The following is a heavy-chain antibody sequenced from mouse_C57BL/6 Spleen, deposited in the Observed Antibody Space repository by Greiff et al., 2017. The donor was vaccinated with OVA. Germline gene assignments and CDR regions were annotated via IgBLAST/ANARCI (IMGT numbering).Heavy chain of an antibody. CDR3: VRAEGPHYYGSSYWYFDV. D-gene: IGHD1-1*01. Sequence: EVQRVESGGGLVQPKGSLKLSCAASGFTFNTYAMHWVRQAPGKGLEWVARIRSKSSNYATYYADSVKDRFTISRDDSQSMLYLQMNNLKTEDTAMYYCVRAEGPHYYGSSYWYFDVWGTGTTVTVSS. V-gene: IGHV10-3*01. CDR2: IRSKSSNYAT. CDR1: GFTFNTYA. J-gene: IGHJ1*03.